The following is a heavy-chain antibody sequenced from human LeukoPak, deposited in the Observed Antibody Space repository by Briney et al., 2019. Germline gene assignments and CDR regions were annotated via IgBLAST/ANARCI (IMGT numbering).Heavy chain of an antibody. Sequence: GGSLRLSCAASGFTFSSYGMHWVRQAPGKGLEWVAVIWYDGSNKYYADSVKGRFTISRDNSKNTLYLQMNSLRAEDTAVYYCAREDGWFGEFQGYFDYWGQGTLVTVSS. CDR3: AREDGWFGEFQGYFDY. V-gene: IGHV3-33*01. D-gene: IGHD3-10*01. CDR1: GFTFSSYG. J-gene: IGHJ4*02. CDR2: IWYDGSNK.